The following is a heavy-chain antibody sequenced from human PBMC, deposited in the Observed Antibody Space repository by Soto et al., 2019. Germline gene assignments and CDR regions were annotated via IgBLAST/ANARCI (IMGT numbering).Heavy chain of an antibody. Sequence: EVQLLESGGGLVQPGGSLRLSCAASGFTLSNYAMTWVRQAAGKGREWVSSISGPGGSTYYADSVQGRFTVSRDNSKNTLFLQMNSLRAEDTALYYCARDERIAVAGTDTWGQGILVTVTS. CDR3: ARDERIAVAGTDT. J-gene: IGHJ5*02. CDR2: ISGPGGST. V-gene: IGHV3-23*01. D-gene: IGHD6-19*01. CDR1: GFTLSNYA.